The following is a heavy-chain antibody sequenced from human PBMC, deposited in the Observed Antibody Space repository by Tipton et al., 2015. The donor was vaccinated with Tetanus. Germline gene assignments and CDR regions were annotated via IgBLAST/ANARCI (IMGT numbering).Heavy chain of an antibody. Sequence: SLRLSCAASGFTLTTYSIHWFRQAPGKGLEWVSSITGSGPITYADSVKGRFTISRDNAKNSFYLQMDSLRADDTAIYSCARDTREYNIDGDWGQGTLVTVSS. D-gene: IGHD2-2*01. V-gene: IGHV3-69-1*02. CDR2: ITGSGPI. J-gene: IGHJ4*02. CDR1: GFTLTTYS. CDR3: ARDTREYNIDGD.